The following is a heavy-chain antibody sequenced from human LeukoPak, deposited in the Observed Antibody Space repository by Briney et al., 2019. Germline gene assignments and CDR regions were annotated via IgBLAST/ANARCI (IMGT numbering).Heavy chain of an antibody. D-gene: IGHD2-2*01. CDR3: ARTIVVVPAATSHSNYWFDP. Sequence: SVKVSCKASGGTFSSYAISWVRQAPGQGLEWMGGIIPISGTANYAQKFQGRVTITADESTSTAYMELSSLRSEDTAVYYCARTIVVVPAATSHSNYWFDPWGQGTLVTVSS. CDR1: GGTFSSYA. CDR2: IIPISGTA. J-gene: IGHJ5*02. V-gene: IGHV1-69*01.